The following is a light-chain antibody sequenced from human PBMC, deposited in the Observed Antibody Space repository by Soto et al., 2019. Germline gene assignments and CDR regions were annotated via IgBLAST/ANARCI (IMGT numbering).Light chain of an antibody. V-gene: IGKV1-27*01. CDR3: HKYNHAPT. Sequence: DLQLTQSPSSLSASVGDRVTITCRARQAISSYLAWYQQKPGKVPELLFYATSTLQSGAPSRFSGSGSGTDFTLTISSLQPEDVATYYCHKYNHAPTFGGGTKVEIK. CDR2: ATS. CDR1: QAISSY. J-gene: IGKJ4*01.